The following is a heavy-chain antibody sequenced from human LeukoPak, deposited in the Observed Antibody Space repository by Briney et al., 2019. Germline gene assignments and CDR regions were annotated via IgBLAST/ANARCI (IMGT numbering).Heavy chain of an antibody. V-gene: IGHV3-74*01. J-gene: IGHJ5*02. CDR1: GFTFSSYG. Sequence: GRSLRLSCAASGFTFSSYGMHWVRQAPGKGLVWVSRINSDGSRTAYADSVKGRFSISRDNAKNTLYLQMNSLRVEDTAVYYCARGYGDWFDPWGQGTLVTVSS. D-gene: IGHD3-10*01. CDR2: INSDGSRT. CDR3: ARGYGDWFDP.